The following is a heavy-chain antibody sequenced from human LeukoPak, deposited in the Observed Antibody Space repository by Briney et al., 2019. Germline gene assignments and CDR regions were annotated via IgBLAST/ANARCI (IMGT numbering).Heavy chain of an antibody. CDR1: GGSISTYY. D-gene: IGHD6-19*01. J-gene: IGHJ3*02. CDR3: ARAFSAWPHAFDI. Sequence: ASETLSPTCTVSGGSISTYYWSWVRQPPGKGLGWLGYISYSGSTTYSPSLKGRVTISLDTSKNQFSLRLSSLTAADTAVYYCARAFSAWPHAFDIWGQGTMVTVSS. CDR2: ISYSGST. V-gene: IGHV4-59*01.